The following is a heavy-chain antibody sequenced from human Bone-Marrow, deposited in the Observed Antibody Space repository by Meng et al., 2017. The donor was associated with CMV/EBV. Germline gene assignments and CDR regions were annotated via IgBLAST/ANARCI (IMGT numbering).Heavy chain of an antibody. CDR1: GFTFSSYS. V-gene: IGHV3-21*01. J-gene: IGHJ4*02. D-gene: IGHD4-23*01. CDR2: ISSSSSYI. CDR3: ARGHYGGAYYFDY. Sequence: GESLKISCAASGFTFSSYSMNWVRQAPGKGLEWVSFISSSSSYIYYADSVKGRFTISRDNAKNSLYLQMNSLRAEDTAVYYCARGHYGGAYYFDYWGQGTLVTVSS.